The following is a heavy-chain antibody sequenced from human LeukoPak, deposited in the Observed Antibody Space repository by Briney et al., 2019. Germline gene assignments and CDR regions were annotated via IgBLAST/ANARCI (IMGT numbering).Heavy chain of an antibody. CDR3: TPFVYHLDA. D-gene: IGHD1-14*01. V-gene: IGHV3-48*03. CDR2: IAGSDTTT. CDR1: GFAFSAYE. Sequence: GGSLRLSCAASGFAFSAYEMNWVRQAPGKGLEWVSYIAGSDTTTYYADSVRGRFTISRDNAKSSLSLQMNSLRAEDTALYYCTPFVYHLDAWGQGTLVTVSS. J-gene: IGHJ5*02.